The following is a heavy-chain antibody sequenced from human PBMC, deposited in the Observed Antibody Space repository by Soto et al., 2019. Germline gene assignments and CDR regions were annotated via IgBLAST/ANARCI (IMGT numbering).Heavy chain of an antibody. Sequence: QLQLQESGPGLVKPSETLSLTCTVSGGSISSSSYYWGWIRQPPGKGLEWIGSIYYSGSTYYNPSLKSRVTRSVDTSKNQFSLKLSSVTAADTAVYYCARLRLRIAAAGNHYYYDYMDVWGKGTTVTVSS. CDR3: ARLRLRIAAAGNHYYYDYMDV. CDR1: GGSISSSSYY. V-gene: IGHV4-39*01. J-gene: IGHJ6*03. CDR2: IYYSGST. D-gene: IGHD6-13*01.